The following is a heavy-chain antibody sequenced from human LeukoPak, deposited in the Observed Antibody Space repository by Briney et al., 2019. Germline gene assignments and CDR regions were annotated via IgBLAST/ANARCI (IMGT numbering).Heavy chain of an antibody. V-gene: IGHV1-46*01. Sequence: ASVKVSCKASGYTFTNYYMHWVRQAPGQGLEWMGIINPSGGGTSYAQKFQGRVTMTWDMSTSTVYMDLSSLRSEDTAVYYCARVGSTPTGFDHWGQGTLVTVSS. J-gene: IGHJ4*02. CDR3: ARVGSTPTGFDH. CDR2: INPSGGGT. D-gene: IGHD1-14*01. CDR1: GYTFTNYY.